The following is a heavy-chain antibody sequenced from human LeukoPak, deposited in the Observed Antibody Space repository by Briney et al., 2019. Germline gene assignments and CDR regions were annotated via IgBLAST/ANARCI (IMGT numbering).Heavy chain of an antibody. D-gene: IGHD3-10*01. J-gene: IGHJ2*01. Sequence: ASVKVTCKASGYTFTGYYMHWVRQAPGQGLEWMGWISAYNGSTNYAQKLQGRVTMTTDTSTSTAYMELRSLRSDDTAVYYCARERESLFDLWGRGTLVTVSS. CDR1: GYTFTGYY. V-gene: IGHV1-18*04. CDR2: ISAYNGST. CDR3: ARERESLFDL.